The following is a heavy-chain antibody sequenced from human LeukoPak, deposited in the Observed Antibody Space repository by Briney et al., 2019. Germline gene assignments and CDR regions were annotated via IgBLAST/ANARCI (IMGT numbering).Heavy chain of an antibody. CDR2: IYYSGST. V-gene: IGHV4-59*12. J-gene: IGHJ6*03. CDR3: ARIIAVAASYYYYYMDV. D-gene: IGHD6-19*01. CDR1: GGSISSYY. Sequence: SETLSLTCTVSGGSISSYYWSWIRQSPGKGLEWIGYIYYSGSTNYNPSLKSRVTISVDTSKNQFSLKLSSVTAADTAVYYCARIIAVAASYYYYYMDVWGKGTTVTVSS.